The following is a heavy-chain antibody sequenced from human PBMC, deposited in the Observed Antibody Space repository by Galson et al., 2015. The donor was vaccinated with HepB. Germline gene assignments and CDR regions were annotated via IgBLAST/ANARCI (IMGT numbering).Heavy chain of an antibody. D-gene: IGHD2-2*01. CDR1: GDSISGGSSY. V-gene: IGHV4-61*02. CDR2: IHSSGST. J-gene: IGHJ4*02. Sequence: TLSLTCTVSGDSISGGSSYWSWIRLPAEKGLEWVGRIHSSGSTNYNPSLNSQVTMSLDPSKNQFSLRLSSVTAADTALYFCARLVNRLLFDYWGQGILVSVSS. CDR3: ARLVNRLLFDY.